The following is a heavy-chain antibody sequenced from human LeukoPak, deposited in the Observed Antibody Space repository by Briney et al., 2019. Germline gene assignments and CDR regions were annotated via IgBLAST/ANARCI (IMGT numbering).Heavy chain of an antibody. J-gene: IGHJ5*02. V-gene: IGHV4-4*07. D-gene: IGHD3-3*01. CDR3: ARDREHYDFWSGYQNWFDP. Sequence: PSETLSLTCTVSGGSISGYYWNWIRQPAGKGLEWIGRIFHSGSTNYNPSLNSRVTMSVDTSKNQFSLKLSSVTAADTAVYYCARDREHYDFWSGYQNWFDPWGQGTLVTVSS. CDR2: IFHSGST. CDR1: GGSISGYY.